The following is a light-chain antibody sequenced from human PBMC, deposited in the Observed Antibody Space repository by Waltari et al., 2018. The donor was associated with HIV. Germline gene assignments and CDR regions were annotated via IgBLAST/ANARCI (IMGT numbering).Light chain of an antibody. Sequence: QAVVTQEPSLSVSPGGTVTVTCASFTVSVSRNHYLHWIQLKPGQAPRTLIYDTEKRHPWTAGRFSGSLIGGRATLTLSGALPDDEADYYCLLSYSGVRVFGGGTKLTV. CDR2: DTE. V-gene: IGLV7-46*01. CDR1: TVSVSRNHY. J-gene: IGLJ2*01. CDR3: LLSYSGVRV.